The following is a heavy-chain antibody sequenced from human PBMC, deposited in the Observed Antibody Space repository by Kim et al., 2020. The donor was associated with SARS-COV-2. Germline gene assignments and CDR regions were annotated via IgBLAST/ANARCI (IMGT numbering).Heavy chain of an antibody. CDR2: IKEEGSVK. J-gene: IGHJ3*02. CDR3: GYRYGYAFDI. D-gene: IGHD5-18*01. CDR1: GFTFSNYW. V-gene: IGHV3-7*01. Sequence: GGSLRLSCAASGFTFSNYWMRWVRQTPGKGLEWVANIKEEGSVKQYVDSVKGRFTISRDNAKNSVYLQMSNLRVDDTAVYFCGYRYGYAFDIWGHGTMV.